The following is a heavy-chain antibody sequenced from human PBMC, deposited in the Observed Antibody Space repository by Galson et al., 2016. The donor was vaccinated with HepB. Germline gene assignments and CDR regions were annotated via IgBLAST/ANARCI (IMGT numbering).Heavy chain of an antibody. D-gene: IGHD3-3*01. J-gene: IGHJ4*02. V-gene: IGHV3-21*01. CDR1: GFTFSSYT. Sequence: SLRLSCAASGFTFSSYTMNWVRRAPGRGLEWVSSISGSSLYIYYADSVKGRFTVSRDNGENSMFLQMDSLRAEDTAVYYCARDIFVVVMFDVDSYLDSWGQGTLVTVSS. CDR2: ISGSSLYI. CDR3: ARDIFVVVMFDVDSYLDS.